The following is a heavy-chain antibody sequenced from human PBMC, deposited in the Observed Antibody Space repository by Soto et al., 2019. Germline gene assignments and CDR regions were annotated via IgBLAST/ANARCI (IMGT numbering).Heavy chain of an antibody. V-gene: IGHV3-23*01. J-gene: IGHJ6*02. CDR2: ISGSGGST. CDR1: GFPYSRYA. CDR3: ARDPPATRHGMDC. Sequence: PGGSLILSCEASGFPYSRYALSWVRQTPGKGLEWVSAISGSGGSTYYADSVKGRFTISRDNSKNTLYLQMKSLRAEDTALYYCARDPPATRHGMDCWGQGTTVTVSS.